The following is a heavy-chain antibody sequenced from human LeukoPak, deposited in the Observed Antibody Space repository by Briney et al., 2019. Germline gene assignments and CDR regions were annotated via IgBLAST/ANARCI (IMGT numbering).Heavy chain of an antibody. J-gene: IGHJ3*02. D-gene: IGHD6-13*01. V-gene: IGHV1-69*05. Sequence: GASVKVSCKASGGTFSSYAISWVRQAPGQGLEWMGGIIPIFGTANYAQKFQGRVTITTDESTSTAYMELSSLRSEDTAVYYCANSGWYSSSWYAFDIWGQGTMVTVSS. CDR2: IIPIFGTA. CDR1: GGTFSSYA. CDR3: ANSGWYSSSWYAFDI.